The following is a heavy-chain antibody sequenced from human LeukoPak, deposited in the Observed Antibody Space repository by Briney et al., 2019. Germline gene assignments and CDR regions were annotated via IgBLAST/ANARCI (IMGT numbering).Heavy chain of an antibody. V-gene: IGHV4-34*01. D-gene: IGHD5-18*01. CDR2: IYNSGST. Sequence: SETLSLTCAVYGGSFSGYYWSWIRQAPGKGLEWIGHIYNSGSTHYNPSLKSRVTISSDTSKNQFSLKLSSVTAADTAVYYCARGKGYSYGIDYWGQGTLVTVSS. CDR1: GGSFSGYY. J-gene: IGHJ4*02. CDR3: ARGKGYSYGIDY.